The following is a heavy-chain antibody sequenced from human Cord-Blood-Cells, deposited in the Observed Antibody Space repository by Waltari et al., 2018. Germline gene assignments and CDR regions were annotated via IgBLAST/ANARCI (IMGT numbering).Heavy chain of an antibody. CDR3: ARDCSGGSCYGELFDP. CDR2: IYYRGST. Sequence: QVQLQESGPGLVKPSQTLSLTCTVSGGSISSGDYYWSWIRQPPGKGLEWLGYIYYRGSTYYNPSLKSRVTISVDTSKNQFSLKLSSVTAADTAVYYCARDCSGGSCYGELFDPWGQGTLVTVSS. CDR1: GGSISSGDYY. V-gene: IGHV4-30-4*01. J-gene: IGHJ5*02. D-gene: IGHD2-15*01.